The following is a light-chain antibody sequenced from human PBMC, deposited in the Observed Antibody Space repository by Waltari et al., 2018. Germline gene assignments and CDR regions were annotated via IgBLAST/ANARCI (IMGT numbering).Light chain of an antibody. J-gene: IGLJ2*01. V-gene: IGLV2-18*02. CDR1: SCALGSYIF. Sequence: ALISTPSVSGSTGTSVAIYRTRISCALGSYIFVSWYQKFPGTAPKLLIYEVTNRPSGVPDRFSGSKSGYTASLAISGLQPEDEADYYCSSYTTSSTVIFGGGTKLTVL. CDR3: SSYTTSSTVI. CDR2: EVT.